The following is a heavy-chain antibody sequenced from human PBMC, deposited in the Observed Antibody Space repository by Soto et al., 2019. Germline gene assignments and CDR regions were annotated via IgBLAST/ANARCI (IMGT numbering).Heavy chain of an antibody. CDR2: ISGSGDGT. CDR3: AGPGYSSQDY. V-gene: IGHV3-23*01. J-gene: IGHJ4*02. Sequence: GGSLRLSCVASEFSVESDYMTWVRQAPGKGLEWVSAISGSGDGTDYADSVKGRFTISRDNSKNTLYLQMNSLRAEDTAVYYCAGPGYSSQDYWGQGALVTVSS. D-gene: IGHD5-18*01. CDR1: EFSVESDY.